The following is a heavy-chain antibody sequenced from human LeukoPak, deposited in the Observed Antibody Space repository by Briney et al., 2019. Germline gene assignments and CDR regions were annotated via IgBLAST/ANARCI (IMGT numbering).Heavy chain of an antibody. Sequence: PSETLSLTCAVYGGSFSGYYWSWIRQPPGKGLEWIGYIYYSGSTYYNPSLKSRVTISVDTSKNQFSLKLSSVAAADTAVYYCAREAAVAKRGDYFDYWGQGTLVTVSS. J-gene: IGHJ4*02. CDR1: GGSFSGYY. CDR2: IYYSGST. V-gene: IGHV4-34*01. D-gene: IGHD6-19*01. CDR3: AREAAVAKRGDYFDY.